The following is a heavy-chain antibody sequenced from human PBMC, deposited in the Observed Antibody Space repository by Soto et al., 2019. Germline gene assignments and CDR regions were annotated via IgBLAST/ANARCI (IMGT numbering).Heavy chain of an antibody. J-gene: IGHJ4*02. CDR2: ITHSGST. CDR1: GGSFSGYY. Sequence: QVQLQQWGAGLLKPSETLSLTCGVYGGSFSGYYWTWIRQPPGKGLEWVGEITHSGSTNYNPSLERRVSISIDPSQSHFSLKLSSVTAAGPAVYYCARDWMKWGEGTLVTVSS. V-gene: IGHV4-34*02. D-gene: IGHD2-2*03. CDR3: ARDWMK.